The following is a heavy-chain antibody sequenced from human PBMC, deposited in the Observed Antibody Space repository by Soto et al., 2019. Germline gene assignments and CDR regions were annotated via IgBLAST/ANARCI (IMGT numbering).Heavy chain of an antibody. Sequence: QVQLVQSGAEVKKPGSSVKVSCKASGGTFSSYAISWVRQAPGQGLEWMGGIIPIFGTANYAQKFQGRVTIPADESTSTAYRELSSLRSEDTAVYYCARVRGGAAAGTMEGGWFDPWGQGTLVTVSS. J-gene: IGHJ5*02. CDR1: GGTFSSYA. V-gene: IGHV1-69*12. CDR2: IIPIFGTA. CDR3: ARVRGGAAAGTMEGGWFDP. D-gene: IGHD6-13*01.